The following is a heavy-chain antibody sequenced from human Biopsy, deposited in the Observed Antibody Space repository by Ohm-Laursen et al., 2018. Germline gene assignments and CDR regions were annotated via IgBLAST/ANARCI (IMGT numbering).Heavy chain of an antibody. CDR2: ISSGGRA. CDR3: ARERQFRFLEGAFDY. V-gene: IGHV4-59*01. CDR1: GGSISDDY. Sequence: GTLSLTCTVSGGSISDDYWNWIRQPPGKGLQVIGYISSGGRAKYNPSLKSRLTISLDTSKDQLSLRLSSVTAADSAIYYCARERQFRFLEGAFDYWGQGILVTVSS. D-gene: IGHD3-3*01. J-gene: IGHJ4*02.